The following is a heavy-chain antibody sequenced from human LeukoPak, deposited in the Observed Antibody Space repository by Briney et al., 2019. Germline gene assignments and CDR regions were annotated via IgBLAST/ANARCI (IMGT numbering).Heavy chain of an antibody. J-gene: IGHJ4*02. CDR2: TYYSGST. CDR3: ARGQLWFDY. D-gene: IGHD5-18*01. Sequence: SETLSLTCTVSGGSISSYYWSWIRQPPGKGLEWIGYTYYSGSTNYNPSLKSRVTISVDTSKNQFSLKLSSVTAADTAVYYCARGQLWFDYWGQGTLVTVSS. CDR1: GGSISSYY. V-gene: IGHV4-59*01.